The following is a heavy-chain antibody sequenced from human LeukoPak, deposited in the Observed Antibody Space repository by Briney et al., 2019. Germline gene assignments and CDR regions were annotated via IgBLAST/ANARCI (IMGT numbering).Heavy chain of an antibody. Sequence: PGGSLRLSCAASGFTFDDYAMHWVRQAPGKGLEWVSLISGDGGSTYYADSVKGRFTISRDNSKNSPYLQMNSLRTEDTALYYCAKVRLRALVALCFDYWGQGTLVTVSS. CDR2: ISGDGGST. CDR3: AKVRLRALVALCFDY. CDR1: GFTFDDYA. V-gene: IGHV3-43*02. J-gene: IGHJ4*02. D-gene: IGHD2-21*01.